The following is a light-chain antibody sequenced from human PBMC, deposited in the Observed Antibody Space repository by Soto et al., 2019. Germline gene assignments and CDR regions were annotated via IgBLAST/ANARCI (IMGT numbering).Light chain of an antibody. V-gene: IGLV2-14*01. CDR2: DVT. Sequence: QSVLTQPASVSGSPGQSIIISCTGTSSDVGGYNYVSWYQQHPGKAPKLMIYDVTNRPSGVSNRFSGSKSGNTASLTISGLQAEDEADYYCSSYTSSTTYVFGXGTKVTVL. CDR1: SSDVGGYNY. CDR3: SSYTSSTTYV. J-gene: IGLJ1*01.